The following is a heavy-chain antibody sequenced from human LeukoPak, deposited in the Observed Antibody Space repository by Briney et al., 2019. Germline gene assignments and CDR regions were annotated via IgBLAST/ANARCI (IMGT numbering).Heavy chain of an antibody. CDR3: ARARDGRGYFSHT. J-gene: IGHJ5*02. D-gene: IGHD3-22*01. CDR2: INPNSGGT. Sequence: ASVKVSCKASGYSFTGYYVHWARQAPGQGLEWMAWINPNSGGTDLAQKFQGRVTVTRDTSINTAYMELTGLTSDDTAYYYCARARDGRGYFSHTWGQGTLVTVSS. V-gene: IGHV1-2*02. CDR1: GYSFTGYY.